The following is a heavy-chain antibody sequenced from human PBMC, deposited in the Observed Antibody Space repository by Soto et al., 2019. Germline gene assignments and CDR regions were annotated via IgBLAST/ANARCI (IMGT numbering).Heavy chain of an antibody. D-gene: IGHD2-2*02. CDR2: ISGGGDST. J-gene: IGHJ4*02. CDR1: GFTYSSYA. Sequence: GGSLRLSCAASGFTYSSYAMSWVRQAPGKGLEWVSGISGGGDSTYYADSVKGRFTISRYNAKNSLYLQMNSLRDEDTAVYYCARDCISTSCYNAEFDYWGQGTLVTVS. CDR3: ARDCISTSCYNAEFDY. V-gene: IGHV3-23*01.